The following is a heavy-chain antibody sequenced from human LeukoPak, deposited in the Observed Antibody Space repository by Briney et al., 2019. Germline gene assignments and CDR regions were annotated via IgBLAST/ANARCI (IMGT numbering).Heavy chain of an antibody. CDR3: AKGVVSAFYYDSSGYYLGVVF. D-gene: IGHD3-22*01. CDR1: GFTFSSYA. Sequence: GGSLRLSCAASGFTFSSYAMSWVRQAPGKGLEWVSAISGSGGSTYYADSVKGRFTISRDNSKNTLYLQMYSLRAEDTAVYYCAKGVVSAFYYDSSGYYLGVVFWGQGALVTVSS. J-gene: IGHJ4*02. V-gene: IGHV3-23*01. CDR2: ISGSGGST.